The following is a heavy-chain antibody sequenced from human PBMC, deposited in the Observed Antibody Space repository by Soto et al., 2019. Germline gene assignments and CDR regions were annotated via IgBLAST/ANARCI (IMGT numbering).Heavy chain of an antibody. J-gene: IGHJ4*02. Sequence: GAPVKVSCKASGYTFTSYGISWVRQAPGQGLEWMGWISAYNGNTNYAQKLQGRVTMTTDTSTSTAYMELRTLSSDDTAVYYCAKGYSGYDYSPLDYWAQGTLVTVSS. V-gene: IGHV1-18*01. D-gene: IGHD5-12*01. CDR2: ISAYNGNT. CDR3: AKGYSGYDYSPLDY. CDR1: GYTFTSYG.